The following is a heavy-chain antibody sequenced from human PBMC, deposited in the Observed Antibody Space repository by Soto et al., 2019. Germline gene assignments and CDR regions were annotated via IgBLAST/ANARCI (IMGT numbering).Heavy chain of an antibody. V-gene: IGHV1-18*01. CDR1: GYRNTSYG. D-gene: IGHD6-19*01. CDR2: ITAYSGHT. CDR3: ARESSGWADYYYGMDV. Sequence: GVSVNGYXKGAGYRNTSYGSGWGRQKKGKGLEWMGWITAYSGHTNYAQKLQGRVTMTTDTSISTAYMELSRLRSDDTAVYYCARESSGWADYYYGMDVWGQGTTVTVSS. J-gene: IGHJ6*02.